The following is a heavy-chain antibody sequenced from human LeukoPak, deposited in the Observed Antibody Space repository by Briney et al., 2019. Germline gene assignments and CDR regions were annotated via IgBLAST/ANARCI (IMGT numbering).Heavy chain of an antibody. Sequence: GRSLRLSCAASGFTFSSYAMHWVRQAPGKGLEWVAVISYDGSSTYYADSVKGRFTISRDNSKNTLYLQMNSVRAEDTAVYYCARASPQWMAIGRNFDYWGQGTLVTVSS. CDR2: ISYDGSST. CDR3: ARASPQWMAIGRNFDY. D-gene: IGHD6-19*01. V-gene: IGHV3-30*04. CDR1: GFTFSSYA. J-gene: IGHJ4*02.